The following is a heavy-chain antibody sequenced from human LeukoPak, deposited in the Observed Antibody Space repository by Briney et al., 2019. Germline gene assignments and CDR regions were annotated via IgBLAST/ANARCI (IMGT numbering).Heavy chain of an antibody. CDR2: IGTAGDT. J-gene: IGHJ4*02. D-gene: IGHD2-15*01. CDR1: GFIFSSYD. V-gene: IGHV3-13*01. CDR3: ARGGNRYCSGGSCYMFDY. Sequence: GGSLRLSCAASGFIFSSYDMHWVRQATGKGLEWVSAIGTAGDTYYPGSVKGRFTISRENAKNSLYLQMNSLRAGDTAVYYCARGGNRYCSGGSCYMFDYWGQGTLVTVSS.